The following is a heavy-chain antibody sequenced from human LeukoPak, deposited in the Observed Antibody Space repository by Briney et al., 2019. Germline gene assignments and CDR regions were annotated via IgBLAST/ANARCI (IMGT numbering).Heavy chain of an antibody. CDR1: GFSLSAFW. D-gene: IGHD2-21*01. Sequence: GGSLRLSGAASGFSLSAFWMTWVRQAPGKGLEWVANIKFDGSETFYVDSVKGRFTISRDNAKNSVYLQMNSLRTEDTSVYFCARLSYWVFEIWGQGTMVTVSS. J-gene: IGHJ3*02. CDR3: ARLSYWVFEI. CDR2: IKFDGSET. V-gene: IGHV3-7*01.